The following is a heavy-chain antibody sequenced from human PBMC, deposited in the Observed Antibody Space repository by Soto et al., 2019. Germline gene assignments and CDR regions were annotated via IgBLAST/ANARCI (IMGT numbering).Heavy chain of an antibody. D-gene: IGHD3-9*01. CDR1: GDSVSSNSAA. J-gene: IGHJ4*02. V-gene: IGHV6-1*01. CDR2: TYYRSKWYN. CDR3: AREDQAVYYVILTCFDD. Sequence: PSQTLSLTCAISGDSVSSNSAAWNWIRQSPSRGLEWLGRTYYRSKWYNDYAVSVKSRITINPDTSKNQFSLQLNSVTPEDTAVYYCAREDQAVYYVILTCFDDWGQGTLVTV.